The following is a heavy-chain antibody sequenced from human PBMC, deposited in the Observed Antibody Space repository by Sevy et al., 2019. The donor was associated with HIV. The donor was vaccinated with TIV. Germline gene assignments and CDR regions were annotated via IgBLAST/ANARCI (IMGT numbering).Heavy chain of an antibody. D-gene: IGHD3-10*01. J-gene: IGHJ4*02. CDR3: TTGPSGYYGSGSYLY. V-gene: IGHV3-15*01. Sequence: GGSLRLSCAASGFPVSSNYMSWVRQAPGKGLEWVGRIKSKTDGGTTDYAAPVKGRFTISRDDSKNTLYLQMNSLKTEDTAVYYCTTGPSGYYGSGSYLYWGQGTLVTVSS. CDR2: IKSKTDGGTT. CDR1: GFPVSSNY.